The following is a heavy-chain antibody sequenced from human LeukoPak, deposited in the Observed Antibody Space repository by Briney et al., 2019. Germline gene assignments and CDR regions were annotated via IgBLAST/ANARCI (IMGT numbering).Heavy chain of an antibody. D-gene: IGHD3-3*01. CDR2: IIPIFGTA. J-gene: IGHJ4*02. V-gene: IGHV1-69*05. Sequence: SVKVSCKASGGTFSSYAISWVRQAPGQGLEWMGGIIPIFGTANYAQKFQGRVTITTDESMSTAYMELSSLRSEDTAVYYCARDLEGSGETDYWGQGTLVTVSS. CDR3: ARDLEGSGETDY. CDR1: GGTFSSYA.